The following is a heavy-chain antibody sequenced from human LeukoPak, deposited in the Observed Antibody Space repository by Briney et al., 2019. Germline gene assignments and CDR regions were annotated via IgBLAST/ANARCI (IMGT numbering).Heavy chain of an antibody. CDR3: AKSRGSGLFDY. D-gene: IGHD3-10*01. CDR2: ISGSGGST. J-gene: IGHJ4*02. CDR1: GFTFSSYG. Sequence: GGSLRLSCAASGFTFSSYGMSWVRQAPGKGLEWVSAISGSGGSTYYADSVKGRFTISRDNSKNTLYVQMNSLRAEDTAVYYCAKSRGSGLFDYWGQGTLVTVAS. V-gene: IGHV3-23*01.